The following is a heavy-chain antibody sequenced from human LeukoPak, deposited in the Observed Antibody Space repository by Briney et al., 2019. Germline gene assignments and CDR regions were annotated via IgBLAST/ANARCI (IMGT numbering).Heavy chain of an antibody. Sequence: PGGSLRPSCAASGFTFSSYEMNWVRQAPGKGLEWVSYISSSGSTIYYADSVKGRFTISRDNAKNSLYLQMNSLRAEDTAVYYCARDPVRRDGYSDYYYYGMDVWGQGTTVTVSS. V-gene: IGHV3-48*03. CDR2: ISSSGSTI. CDR1: GFTFSSYE. J-gene: IGHJ6*02. D-gene: IGHD5-24*01. CDR3: ARDPVRRDGYSDYYYYGMDV.